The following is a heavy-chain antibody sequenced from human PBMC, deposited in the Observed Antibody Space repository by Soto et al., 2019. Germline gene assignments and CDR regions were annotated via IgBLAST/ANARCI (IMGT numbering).Heavy chain of an antibody. CDR2: LSGSGSST. V-gene: IGHV3-23*01. CDR1: TVGRFA. D-gene: IGHD3-3*01. CDR3: AKDVRILDYGFWSGVYYGFDV. J-gene: IGHJ6*02. Sequence: TVGRFAIAWDRQAPGKGLEWVSSLSGSGSSTYYADSVKGRFTISRDNSKDMLHLQMHSLRAEDTAVYYCAKDVRILDYGFWSGVYYGFDVCGEGTTVTVSS.